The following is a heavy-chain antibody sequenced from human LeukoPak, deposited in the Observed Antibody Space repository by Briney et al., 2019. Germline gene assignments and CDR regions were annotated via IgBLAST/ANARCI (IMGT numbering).Heavy chain of an antibody. J-gene: IGHJ3*02. D-gene: IGHD2-21*02. CDR1: GGTFSSYA. CDR3: ARVPPVTARGDI. CDR2: IIPIFGTA. V-gene: IGHV1-69*13. Sequence: ASVKVSCKASGGTFSSYAISWVRQAPGQGLEWMGGIIPIFGTANYAQKFLGRVTITADESTSTAYMELSSLRSEDTAVYYCARVPPVTARGDIWGQGTMVTVSS.